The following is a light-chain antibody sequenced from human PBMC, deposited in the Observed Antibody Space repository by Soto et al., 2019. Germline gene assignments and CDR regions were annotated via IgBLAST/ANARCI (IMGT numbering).Light chain of an antibody. V-gene: IGKV1-13*02. CDR1: QGISSA. CDR2: DAS. J-gene: IGKJ5*01. Sequence: AIQLTQSPSSLSVSVGDRVTITCRASQGISSALAWYQQKPGKAPKLLIYDASSLESGVPSRFSGSGSGTDFTLTISSLQPEDFATYYCQQFNSYPLFGQGTRLEIK. CDR3: QQFNSYPL.